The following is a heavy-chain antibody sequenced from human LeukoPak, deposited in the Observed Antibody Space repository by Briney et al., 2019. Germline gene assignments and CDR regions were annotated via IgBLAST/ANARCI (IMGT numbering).Heavy chain of an antibody. CDR2: IYYSGST. V-gene: IGHV4-59*08. Sequence: GSXXXXYWSWIXXPPGKGLEWIGYIYYSGSTNYNPSLKSRVTISVDTSKKKFSLKLRSVTAADTAVYYCARVGFSYGYVIDYWGQGILVTVSS. CDR3: ARVGFSYGYVIDY. D-gene: IGHD5-18*01. CDR1: GSXXXXY. J-gene: IGHJ4*02.